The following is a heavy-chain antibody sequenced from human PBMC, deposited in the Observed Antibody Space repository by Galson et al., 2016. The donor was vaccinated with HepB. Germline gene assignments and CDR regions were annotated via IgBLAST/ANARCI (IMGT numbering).Heavy chain of an antibody. Sequence: TLSLTCHVSGGSISSGDYYWNWIRQHPGKGLEWIAYIYYSGATYYNPSLKSRVTISADTSKNQFSLKLSAVTAADTAVYYCARDRGYSYGYDYWGPGTLVTVSS. CDR1: GGSISSGDYY. V-gene: IGHV4-31*03. J-gene: IGHJ4*02. CDR2: IYYSGAT. CDR3: ARDRGYSYGYDY. D-gene: IGHD5-18*01.